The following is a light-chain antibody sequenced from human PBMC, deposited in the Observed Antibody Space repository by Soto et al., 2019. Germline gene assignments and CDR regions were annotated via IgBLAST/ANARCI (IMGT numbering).Light chain of an antibody. CDR1: ESLTRGS. V-gene: IGKV3-15*01. J-gene: IGKJ1*01. CDR2: GAS. Sequence: EILLTQSPGTLSLSPGERATLSCRASESLTRGSLAWYQQKTGQNHRLLIYGASTRDTGIPARFSGSGSGTEFTLTISSLQSEDFAVYYCQQYDKWPRTFGQGTKV. CDR3: QQYDKWPRT.